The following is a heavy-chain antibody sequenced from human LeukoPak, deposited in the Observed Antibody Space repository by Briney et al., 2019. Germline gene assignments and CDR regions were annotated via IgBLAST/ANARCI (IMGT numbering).Heavy chain of an antibody. V-gene: IGHV5-51*01. J-gene: IGHJ4*02. CDR1: GYSFTSYW. CDR2: IYPGDSDT. D-gene: IGHD4-11*01. Sequence: GESLKISCKGSGYSFTSYWIGWVRQMPGKGLEGMGIIYPGDSDTRYSPSFQGQVTISADKSISTAYLQWSSLKASDTAMYYCARNPTTVTTSPDYWGQGTLVTVSS. CDR3: ARNPTTVTTSPDY.